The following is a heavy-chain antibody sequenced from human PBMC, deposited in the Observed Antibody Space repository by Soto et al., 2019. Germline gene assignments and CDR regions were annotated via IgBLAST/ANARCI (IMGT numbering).Heavy chain of an antibody. CDR2: INAGNGNT. V-gene: IGHV1-3*05. CDR3: ARGDWWLFDY. Sequence: QVQLVQSGAEEKKPGASVKVSCKASGYTFTSYAIHWVRQAPGQRLERMGWINAGNGNTKYSQKFQGRVTITRDTSASTAYMELSSLKSEDTAVYYCARGDWWLFDYWGQGTLVTVSS. J-gene: IGHJ4*02. D-gene: IGHD2-8*02. CDR1: GYTFTSYA.